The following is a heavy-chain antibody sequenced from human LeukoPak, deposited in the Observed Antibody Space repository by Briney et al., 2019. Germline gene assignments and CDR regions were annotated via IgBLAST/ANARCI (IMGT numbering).Heavy chain of an antibody. J-gene: IGHJ4*02. CDR3: ARDQRQFDY. Sequence: GGSLRLSCAASGFTFSSYEMNWVRQAPGKGLEWVANIKQDGSEKYYVDSVKGRFTISRDNAKNSLYLQMNSLRAEDTAVYYCARDQRQFDYWGQGTLVTVSS. V-gene: IGHV3-7*01. CDR2: IKQDGSEK. CDR1: GFTFSSYE.